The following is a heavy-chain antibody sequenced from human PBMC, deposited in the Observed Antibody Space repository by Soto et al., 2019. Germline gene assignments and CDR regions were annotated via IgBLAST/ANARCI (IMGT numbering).Heavy chain of an antibody. J-gene: IGHJ6*03. CDR2: INHSGST. CDR3: ARTKGTTPPFYYYYYYMDV. D-gene: IGHD1-1*01. Sequence: QVQLQQWGAGLLKPSETLSLTCAVYGGSFSGYYWSWIRQPPGKGLEWIGEINHSGSTNYNPSLKSRVTISVGTSKNQFSLKLSSVTGSDTAVCYCARTKGTTPPFYYYYYYMDVWGKGTTVTVSS. V-gene: IGHV4-34*01. CDR1: GGSFSGYY.